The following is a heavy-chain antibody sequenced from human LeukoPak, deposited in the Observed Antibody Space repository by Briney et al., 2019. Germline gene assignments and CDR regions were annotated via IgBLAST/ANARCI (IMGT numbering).Heavy chain of an antibody. CDR1: GFTFSSYG. V-gene: IGHV3-33*01. CDR2: IWYDGSNK. CDR3: ARARGGGDLYYFDY. D-gene: IGHD2-21*01. Sequence: PGRSLRLSCAASGFTFSSYGMHWVRQAPGKGLEWVAVIWYDGSNKYYADSVKGRFTISRDNSKNTLYLQMNSLRAEDTAVYYCARARGGGDLYYFDYWGQGTLVTVSS. J-gene: IGHJ4*02.